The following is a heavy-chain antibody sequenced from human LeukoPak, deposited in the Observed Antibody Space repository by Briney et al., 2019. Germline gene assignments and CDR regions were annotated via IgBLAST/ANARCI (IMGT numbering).Heavy chain of an antibody. J-gene: IGHJ5*02. CDR3: ARGEHIVVVTAHNWFDP. Sequence: GGSLGLSCAASGFTFSSYAMHWVRQAPGKGLEWVAVISYDGSNKYYADSVKGRFTISRDNSKNTLYLQMNSLRAEDTAVYYCARGEHIVVVTAHNWFDPWGQGTLVTVSS. V-gene: IGHV3-30*04. CDR2: ISYDGSNK. CDR1: GFTFSSYA. D-gene: IGHD2-21*02.